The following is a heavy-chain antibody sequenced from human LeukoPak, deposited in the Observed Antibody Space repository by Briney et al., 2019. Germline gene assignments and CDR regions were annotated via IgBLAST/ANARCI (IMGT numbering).Heavy chain of an antibody. Sequence: LSEPLSLTCTVPRGHITSSTYYWGRIRQPPGKALDWIGSIYYSGSTYYTPSLKSRVTISVATSKNQFSLKLNSVTAADTAVYYCATPYSGGYHGLDIWGQGTMVTVSS. D-gene: IGHD1-26*01. CDR1: RGHITSSTYY. CDR2: IYYSGST. V-gene: IGHV4-39*01. J-gene: IGHJ3*02. CDR3: ATPYSGGYHGLDI.